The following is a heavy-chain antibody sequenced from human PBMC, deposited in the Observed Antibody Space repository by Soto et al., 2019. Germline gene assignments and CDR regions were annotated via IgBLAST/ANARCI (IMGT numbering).Heavy chain of an antibody. D-gene: IGHD1-1*01. CDR1: GGSISSSGYY. J-gene: IGHJ4*02. CDR2: INYRWTT. CDR3: ARLVNEYSNSFDY. V-gene: IGHV4-39*01. Sequence: QLQLQESGPGVVKPSETLSLTCSVSGGSISSSGYYWVWIRQPPGKGLEWIGSINYRWTTYYTSPXPXRXXMSLDPSKTQFSLKLASVPAADTAGYFCARLVNEYSNSFDYWGQGIPVVVSS.